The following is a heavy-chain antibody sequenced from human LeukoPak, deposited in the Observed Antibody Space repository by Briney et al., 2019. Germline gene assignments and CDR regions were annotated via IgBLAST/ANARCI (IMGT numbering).Heavy chain of an antibody. J-gene: IGHJ4*02. D-gene: IGHD3-10*01. CDR1: GYTFKSYA. Sequence: ASVKVSCKASGYTFKSYAITWVRQAPGQGLEWMGWINPNSGGTNYAQKFQGRVTMTRDTSISTAYMELSRLRSDDTAVYYCARGLLWFGELEGFDYWGQGTLVTVSS. CDR3: ARGLLWFGELEGFDY. CDR2: INPNSGGT. V-gene: IGHV1-2*02.